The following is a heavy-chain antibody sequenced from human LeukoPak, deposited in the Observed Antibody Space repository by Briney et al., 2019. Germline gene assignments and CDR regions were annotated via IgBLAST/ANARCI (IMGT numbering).Heavy chain of an antibody. D-gene: IGHD2-2*01. V-gene: IGHV3-23*01. CDR3: AKDRVVVVPAASDY. CDR2: ISGSGGST. J-gene: IGHJ4*02. Sequence: PGGSLRLSCAASVFTFSSYAMSWVRQAPGKGLEWVSAISGSGGSTYYADSVKGRFTISRDNSKNTLYLQMNSLRAEDTAVYYCAKDRVVVVPAASDYWGQGTLVTVSS. CDR1: VFTFSSYA.